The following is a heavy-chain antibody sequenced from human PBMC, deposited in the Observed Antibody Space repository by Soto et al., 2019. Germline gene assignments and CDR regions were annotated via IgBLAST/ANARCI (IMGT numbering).Heavy chain of an antibody. V-gene: IGHV3-33*01. CDR3: ARARYCSGGSCYHYYYGMEV. CDR2: IWYDGSNK. J-gene: IGHJ6*02. D-gene: IGHD2-15*01. CDR1: GFTFSSYG. Sequence: QVQLVESGGGVVQPGRSLRLSCAASGFTFSSYGMHWVRQAPGKGLEWVAVIWYDGSNKYYADSVKGRFTISRDNSKNPLYLQMNSLRSEDTAVYYCARARYCSGGSCYHYYYGMEVWGQGTTVTVSS.